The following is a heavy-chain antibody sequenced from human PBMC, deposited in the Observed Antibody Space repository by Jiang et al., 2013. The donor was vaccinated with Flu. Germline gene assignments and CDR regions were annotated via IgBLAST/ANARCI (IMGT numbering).Heavy chain of an antibody. V-gene: IGHV4-34*01. Sequence: LLKPSETLSLTCAVYGGSFSGYYWSWIRQSPGKGLEWIGEINRSGNTNYNPSLKSRVTISVDTSKNQFSLKLSSVTAADTAVYYCARHLSRSRTHFGVRGQQGYYFDYWGQGTLVTVSS. J-gene: IGHJ4*02. CDR3: ARHLSRSRTHFGVRGQQGYYFDY. D-gene: IGHD3-10*01. CDR1: GGSFSGYY. CDR2: INRSGNT.